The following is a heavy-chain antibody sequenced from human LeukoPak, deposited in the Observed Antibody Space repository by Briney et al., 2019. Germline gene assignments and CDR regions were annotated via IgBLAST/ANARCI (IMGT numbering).Heavy chain of an antibody. CDR3: ARVPAAIGRTRNNWFDP. V-gene: IGHV1-3*01. CDR2: ISAGNGNT. CDR1: GYTFTSYA. D-gene: IGHD2-2*01. Sequence: ASVKVSCKASGYTFTSYAIHWVRQAPGQRLEWMGWISAGNGNTKYSQNFQGRVTFISNTSATTAYMELSSLRSEDTAVYYCARVPAAIGRTRNNWFDPWGQGTLVTVSS. J-gene: IGHJ5*02.